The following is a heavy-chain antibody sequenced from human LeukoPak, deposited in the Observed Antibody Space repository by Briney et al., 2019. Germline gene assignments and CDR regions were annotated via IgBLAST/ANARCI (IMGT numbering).Heavy chain of an antibody. V-gene: IGHV3-33*01. CDR1: GFTFSSYG. CDR2: IWYGGSNK. J-gene: IGHJ4*02. Sequence: PGGSLRLSCAASGFTFSSYGMHWVRQAPGKGLEWVAVIWYGGSNKYYADSVKGRFTISRDNSKNTLYLQMNSLRAEDTAVYYCARLHRDSSGPGVDYWGQGTLVPVSS. CDR3: ARLHRDSSGPGVDY. D-gene: IGHD3-22*01.